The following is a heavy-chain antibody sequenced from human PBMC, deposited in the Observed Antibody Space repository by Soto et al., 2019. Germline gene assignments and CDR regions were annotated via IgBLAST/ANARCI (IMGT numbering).Heavy chain of an antibody. CDR3: ARDILFDY. J-gene: IGHJ4*02. CDR2: INAGKGNT. D-gene: IGHD2-15*01. V-gene: IGHV1-3*05. CDR1: GYTFTSYA. Sequence: QVQLVQSGAEEKKPGASVKVSCKASGYTFTSYAMHWVRQAPGQRVEWMGWINAGKGNTKYSQKFQGRVTITRDTSASTAYMELSSLRSEDTAVYYCARDILFDYWGQGTLVTVSS.